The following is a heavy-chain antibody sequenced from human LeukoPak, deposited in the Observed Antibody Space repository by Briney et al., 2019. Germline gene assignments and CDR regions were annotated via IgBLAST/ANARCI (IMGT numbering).Heavy chain of an antibody. D-gene: IGHD4-11*01. J-gene: IGHJ4*02. V-gene: IGHV3-11*06. CDR2: ISGSSSYT. CDR3: ARGMTTVTTIDY. CDR1: GFTFSDYY. Sequence: GGSLRLSCAASGFTFSDYYMSWIRQAPGKGLEWASYISGSSSYTNYADSVRGRFTISRDNAKNSLYLQMNSLRAEDTAVYYCARGMTTVTTIDYWGQGTLVTVSS.